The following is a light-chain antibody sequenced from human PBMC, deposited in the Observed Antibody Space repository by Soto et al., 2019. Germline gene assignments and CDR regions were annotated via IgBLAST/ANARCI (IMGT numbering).Light chain of an antibody. CDR2: VAS. CDR3: QKYDSAPWK. Sequence: EIQMTQSPSSLSASVGDRVTITCRASQGISNYLACYQQKPGKVPTLLIYVASTLQSGVPSRLSGSGSGTDFTLIINSLQPEEVETYYCQKYDSAPWKFGQGTKVESK. CDR1: QGISNY. J-gene: IGKJ1*01. V-gene: IGKV1-27*01.